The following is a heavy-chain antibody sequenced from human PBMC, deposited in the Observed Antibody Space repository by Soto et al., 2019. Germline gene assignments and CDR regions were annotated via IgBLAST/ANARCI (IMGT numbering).Heavy chain of an antibody. V-gene: IGHV4-31*03. D-gene: IGHD4-17*01. CDR2: IYYSGST. J-gene: IGHJ4*02. CDR1: GGSISSGGYY. CDR3: ARSNLDYGDYPYFDY. Sequence: QVQLQESGPGLVKPSQTLSLTCTVSGGSISSGGYYWSWIRQHPGKSLEWIGYIYYSGSTYHNPSLKSRITITVDTSKNQFSLKLSSVTAAATAVYYCARSNLDYGDYPYFDYWGQGTLVTVSS.